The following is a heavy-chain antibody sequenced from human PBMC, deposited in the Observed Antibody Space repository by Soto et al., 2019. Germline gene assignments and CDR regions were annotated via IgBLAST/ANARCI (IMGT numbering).Heavy chain of an antibody. D-gene: IGHD3-10*01. V-gene: IGHV3-30-3*01. CDR2: VSKDGSVK. CDR1: GFTFSRHA. J-gene: IGHJ4*02. Sequence: GGSLRPPWEGSGFTFSRHALHWVRQAPGKGLEWVAVVSKDGSVKYWIESVKGRFTLSRDNSKNTVYLEMNSLRPEDTGVYYCVRSRSGAVADSFDLWGQGTLVTVSS. CDR3: VRSRSGAVADSFDL.